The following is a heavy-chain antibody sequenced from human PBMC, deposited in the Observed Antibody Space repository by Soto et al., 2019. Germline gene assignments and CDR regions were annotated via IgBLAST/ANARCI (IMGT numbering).Heavy chain of an antibody. CDR2: LGAARDP. CDR1: GFSFRDYD. V-gene: IGHV3-13*05. D-gene: IGHD1-26*01. Sequence: EVQLVESGGGSVQPGESPRLSYAASGFSFRDYDMHWVRQRKGKGLEWVSALGAARDPYYVGSVKGRFSVSRDNAQNSLFLQMNNLRVDDTAVYFCARAYLGRLPRRADYYYAMDVWGRGTTVTVSS. J-gene: IGHJ6*02. CDR3: ARAYLGRLPRRADYYYAMDV.